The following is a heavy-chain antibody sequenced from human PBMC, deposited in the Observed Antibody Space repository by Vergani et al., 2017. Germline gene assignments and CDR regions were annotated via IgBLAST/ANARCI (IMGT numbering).Heavy chain of an antibody. Sequence: QVQLVESGGGVVQPGRSLRLSCAASGFTFSSYAMHWVRQAPGKGLEWVAVISYDGSNKYYADSVKGRFTISRDNSKNTLYLQMNSLSAEDTAVYYCARTPTPAATNWFDPWGQGTLVTVSS. CDR1: GFTFSSYA. D-gene: IGHD2-2*01. V-gene: IGHV3-30*01. J-gene: IGHJ5*02. CDR2: ISYDGSNK. CDR3: ARTPTPAATNWFDP.